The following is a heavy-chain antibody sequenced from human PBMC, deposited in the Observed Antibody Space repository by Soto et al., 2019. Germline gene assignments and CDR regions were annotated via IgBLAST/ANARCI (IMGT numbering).Heavy chain of an antibody. V-gene: IGHV4-39*01. Sequence: PSWSMALTCTVSVGIISSSSYYWGWIRHPPGQGLEWIGSIYYSGSSYYNPSLKRRVTISVDTSKNQFYLKLSSVSAADTAVYYCEGYCSGGSCYSGLNWFDPCGQGTLVTVSS. CDR1: VGIISSSSYY. D-gene: IGHD2-15*01. J-gene: IGHJ5*02. CDR3: EGYCSGGSCYSGLNWFDP. CDR2: IYYSGSS.